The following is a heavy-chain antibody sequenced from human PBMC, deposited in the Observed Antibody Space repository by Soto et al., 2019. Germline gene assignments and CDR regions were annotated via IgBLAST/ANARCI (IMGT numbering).Heavy chain of an antibody. CDR1: GFTFSSYG. Sequence: GGSLRLSCAASGFTFSSYGMHWVRQAPGKGLEWVAVISYDGSNKYYADSVKGRFTISRDNSKNTLYLQMNSLRAEDTAVYYCAKDRAGNQLLAEYYFDYWGQGTLVTVSS. CDR2: ISYDGSNK. V-gene: IGHV3-30*18. D-gene: IGHD2-2*01. J-gene: IGHJ4*02. CDR3: AKDRAGNQLLAEYYFDY.